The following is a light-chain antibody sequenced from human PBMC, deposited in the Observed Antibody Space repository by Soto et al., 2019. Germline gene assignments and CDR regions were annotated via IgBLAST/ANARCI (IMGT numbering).Light chain of an antibody. Sequence: QSALTQPASMSGSPGQSITISCTGTSSDVGGYNYVSWYQQHPGKAPKLMIYEVSNRPSGVSNRFSGSKSGNTASLTISGLQAEDEADYYCSSYISSSTLLYVFGTGTKVTVL. J-gene: IGLJ1*01. CDR1: SSDVGGYNY. V-gene: IGLV2-14*01. CDR2: EVS. CDR3: SSYISSSTLLYV.